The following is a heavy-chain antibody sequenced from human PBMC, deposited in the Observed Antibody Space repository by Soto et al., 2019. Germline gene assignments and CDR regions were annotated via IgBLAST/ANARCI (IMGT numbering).Heavy chain of an antibody. CDR2: IYYSVST. J-gene: IGHJ5*02. V-gene: IGHV4-59*01. D-gene: IGHD3-22*01. CDR1: GGSISSYY. Sequence: PETLSLTCTVSGGSISSYYWSWIRQPPGKGLECIGYIYYSVSTNYNPSLKSRVTISVDTSKNQFSLKLSSVTAADTAVYYCARGGETYYYDSSGYYYNWFDPWGQGTLVTVS. CDR3: ARGGETYYYDSSGYYYNWFDP.